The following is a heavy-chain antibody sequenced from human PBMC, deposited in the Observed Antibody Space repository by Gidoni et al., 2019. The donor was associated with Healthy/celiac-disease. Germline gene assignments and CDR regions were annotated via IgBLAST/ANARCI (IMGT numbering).Heavy chain of an antibody. CDR1: GFTFSSYA. V-gene: IGHV3-23*01. J-gene: IGHJ6*02. Sequence: EVQLLESGGGLVQPGGSLRLSCAASGFTFSSYAMSWVRQAPGKGLEWVSAISGSGGSTYYADSVKGRFTISRDNSKNTLYLQMNSLRAEDTAVYYCAREPGIAVADDYGMDVWGQGTTVTVSS. D-gene: IGHD6-19*01. CDR3: AREPGIAVADDYGMDV. CDR2: ISGSGGST.